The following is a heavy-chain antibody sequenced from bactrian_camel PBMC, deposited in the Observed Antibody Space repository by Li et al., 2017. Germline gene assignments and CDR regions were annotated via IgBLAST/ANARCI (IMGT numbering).Heavy chain of an antibody. CDR3: AEGRGSRGEHCYSLNY. CDR2: ISPGTGRR. Sequence: DVQLVESGGGSVQAGRSLRLSCASSGSIVSTMCMGWVRQAPGKEREGVAAISPGTGRRWYGDPVKGRFTISRDSAKNTVYLQMNNLQPEDTATYYCAEGRGSRGEHCYSLNYWGQGTQVTVS. V-gene: IGHV3S40*01. CDR1: GSIVSTMC. D-gene: IGHD6*01. J-gene: IGHJ4*01.